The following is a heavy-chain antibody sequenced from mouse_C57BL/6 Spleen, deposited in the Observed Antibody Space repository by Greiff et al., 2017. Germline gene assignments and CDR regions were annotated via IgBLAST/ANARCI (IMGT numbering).Heavy chain of an antibody. CDR2: INPSTGGT. V-gene: IGHV1-42*01. J-gene: IGHJ4*01. D-gene: IGHD1-1*01. Sequence: EVQLQQSGPELVKPGASVKISCKASGYSFTGYYMNWVKQSPEKSLEWIGEINPSTGGTTYNQKFKAKATLTVDKSSSTAYMQLKSLTSEDSAVYYCARGGTTVVADDYYAMDYWGQGTSVTVSS. CDR1: GYSFTGYY. CDR3: ARGGTTVVADDYYAMDY.